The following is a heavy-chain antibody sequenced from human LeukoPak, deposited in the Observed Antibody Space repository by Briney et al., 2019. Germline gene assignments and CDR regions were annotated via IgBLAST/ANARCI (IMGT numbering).Heavy chain of an antibody. CDR3: ARGGTYTTIFGVVTLEERRLDY. CDR2: INPNSGGT. D-gene: IGHD3-3*01. V-gene: IGHV1-2*02. J-gene: IGHJ4*02. Sequence: GASVKVSCKASGYTFTGYYMHWVRQAPGQGLEWMGWINPNSGGTNYAQKFQGRVTMTRDTSISAAYMELSRLRSDDTAVYYCARGGTYTTIFGVVTLEERRLDYWGQGTLVTVSS. CDR1: GYTFTGYY.